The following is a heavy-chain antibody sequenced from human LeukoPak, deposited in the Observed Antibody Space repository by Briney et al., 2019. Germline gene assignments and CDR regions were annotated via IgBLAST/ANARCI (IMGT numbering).Heavy chain of an antibody. CDR1: GFIVSSKY. Sequence: GGSLRLSCAASGFIVSSKYMSWVRQAPGKGLEWVSIIFSGDSTYYADSVEGRFTISRDNSKNTVYLQMNSLRAEDTAVYYCARVGAVAAADCWGQGTLVTVSS. V-gene: IGHV3-66*01. CDR3: ARVGAVAAADC. D-gene: IGHD6-19*01. CDR2: IFSGDST. J-gene: IGHJ4*02.